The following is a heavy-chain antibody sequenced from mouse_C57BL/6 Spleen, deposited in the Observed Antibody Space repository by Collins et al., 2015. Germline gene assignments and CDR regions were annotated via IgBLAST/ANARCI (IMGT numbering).Heavy chain of an antibody. CDR1: GYTFTSYW. J-gene: IGHJ4*01. V-gene: IGHV1-64*01. CDR3: ASEGDYYYYAMDY. CDR2: IHPNSGST. Sequence: QVQLQQPGAELVKPGASVKLSCKASGYTFTSYWMHWVKQRPGQGLERIGMIHPNSGSTNYNEKFKSKATLTVDKSSSTAYMQLSSLTSEDSAVYYCASEGDYYYYAMDYWGQGTSVTVSS. D-gene: IGHD2-4*01.